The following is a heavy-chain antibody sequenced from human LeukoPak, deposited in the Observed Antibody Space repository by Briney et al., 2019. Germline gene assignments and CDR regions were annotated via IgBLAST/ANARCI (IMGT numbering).Heavy chain of an antibody. V-gene: IGHV3-48*01. J-gene: IGHJ6*03. Sequence: GGSLRLSCAASGFTFSSYSMNWVRQAPGKGLEWVSYISSSSTIYYADSVKGRFTISRDNAKNSLYLQMNSLRAEDTAVYYCARDLIYQLRQWDYYYYMDVWGNGTTVTVSS. CDR2: ISSSSTI. D-gene: IGHD2-2*01. CDR3: ARDLIYQLRQWDYYYYMDV. CDR1: GFTFSSYS.